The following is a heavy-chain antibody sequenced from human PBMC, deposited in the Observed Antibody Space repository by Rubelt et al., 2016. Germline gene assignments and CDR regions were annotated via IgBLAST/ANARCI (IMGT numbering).Heavy chain of an antibody. V-gene: IGHV3-13*01. CDR3: AKVRTGTTALTYYYYGMDV. CDR1: GFTFSSYD. CDR2: IGTAGDT. J-gene: IGHJ6*02. D-gene: IGHD1-1*01. Sequence: EVQLVESGGGLVQPGGSLRLSCAASGFTFSSYDMHWVRQATGKGLEWVSAIGTAGDTYYPGSVKGRFTIARENAKNSLYLQMNSLRAEDTAVYYCAKVRTGTTALTYYYYGMDVWGQGTTVTVSS.